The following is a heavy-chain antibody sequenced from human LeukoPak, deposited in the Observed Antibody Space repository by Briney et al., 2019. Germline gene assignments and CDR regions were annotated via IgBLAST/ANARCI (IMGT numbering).Heavy chain of an antibody. V-gene: IGHV3-23*01. CDR3: AKMVREFYTISYYFDY. J-gene: IGHJ4*02. D-gene: IGHD2-8*01. CDR1: GFTFSSYA. CDR2: ISGSGGST. Sequence: GGSLRLSCAASGFTFSSYAMSWVRQAPGKGLEWVSDISGSGGSTYYADSVKGRFTISRDNSKNTLYLQMNSLRAEDTAVYYCAKMVREFYTISYYFDYWGQGTLVTVSS.